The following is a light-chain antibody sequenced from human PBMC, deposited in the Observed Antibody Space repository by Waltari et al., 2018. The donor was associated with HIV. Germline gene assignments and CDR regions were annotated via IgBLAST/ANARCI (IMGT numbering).Light chain of an antibody. CDR3: ATWDDSLNGWV. CDR2: SND. V-gene: IGLV1-44*01. J-gene: IGLJ3*02. CDR1: SSNIGSNT. Sequence: QSVLTQSPSASGTPGQRVTISCSGSSSNIGSNTVSWYQQVPGTAPKVFIYSNDDRPSGVPDRFSGSKSGTSASLAISGLQSEDEADYYCATWDDSLNGWVFGGGTKVTVL.